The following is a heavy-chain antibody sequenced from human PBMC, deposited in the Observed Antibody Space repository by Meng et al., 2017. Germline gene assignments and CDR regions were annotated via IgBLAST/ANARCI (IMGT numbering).Heavy chain of an antibody. V-gene: IGHV1-2*06. CDR1: GFTFTGYY. CDR2: IQPNSGDT. D-gene: IGHD3-22*01. Sequence: QVPLVQSGAGGKEPGASVKVSCKASGFTFTGYYIHWVRQAPGQGLEWMGRIQPNSGDTNSAQKFQGRVTMTRDTSISTAYMELSGLKFDDTAVYYCARGLYDISGDFSYWGQGTLVTVSS. J-gene: IGHJ4*02. CDR3: ARGLYDISGDFSY.